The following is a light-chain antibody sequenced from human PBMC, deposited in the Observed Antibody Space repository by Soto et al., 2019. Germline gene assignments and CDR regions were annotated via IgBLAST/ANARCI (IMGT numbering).Light chain of an antibody. CDR1: HDIRNS. CDR2: DAS. V-gene: IGKV1-33*01. Sequence: DIQMTQSPSSLSGSGGDRVTITCQASHDIRNSLNWYQQKPGEAPKLLINDASKLERGVSSRFSGSGSGTDFTLTITTLHLEDVAPYYCQQFDNDPLVSFGGGTKVEIK. CDR3: QQFDNDPLVS. J-gene: IGKJ4*01.